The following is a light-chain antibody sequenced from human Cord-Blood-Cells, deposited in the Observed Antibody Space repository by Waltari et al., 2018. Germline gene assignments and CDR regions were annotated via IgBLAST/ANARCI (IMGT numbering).Light chain of an antibody. CDR2: DVS. CDR3: RSYTSSSTWV. J-gene: IGLJ3*02. CDR1: SSYVGCSNY. Sequence: QSALTQPASVSGSPGQSIPISCTGTSSYVGCSNYVSWYQQHPGKAPKLMIYDVSKRPSGVSNRFSGSKSGNTASLTISGLQAEDEADYYCRSYTSSSTWVFGGGTKLTVL. V-gene: IGLV2-14*01.